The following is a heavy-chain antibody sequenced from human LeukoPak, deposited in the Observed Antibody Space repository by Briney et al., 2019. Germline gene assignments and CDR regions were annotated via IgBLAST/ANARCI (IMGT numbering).Heavy chain of an antibody. J-gene: IGHJ4*02. V-gene: IGHV4-39*01. Sequence: SETLSLTCTVSGGSISSSSYYWGWIRQPPGKGLEWIGSIYYSGSTYYNPSLKSRVTISVDTSKNRFSLKLSSVTAADTAVYYCARPRCSGGSCYSVWGQGTLVTVSS. CDR3: ARPRCSGGSCYSV. D-gene: IGHD2-15*01. CDR2: IYYSGST. CDR1: GGSISSSSYY.